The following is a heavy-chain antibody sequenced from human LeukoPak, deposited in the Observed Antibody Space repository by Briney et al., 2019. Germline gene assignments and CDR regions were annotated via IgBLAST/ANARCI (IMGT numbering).Heavy chain of an antibody. CDR3: ARGTFYYGNNYDIRGYGQSFDS. V-gene: IGHV3-30*04. Sequence: GGSLRLSCTVSGFTLSSYSMHWPRQAPGKGLECVAEISYDGNNKYCADSVKGRFTLSKDISNNTMFQQKNSLKPDNTAVYYCARGTFYYGNNYDIRGYGQSFDSWGQGTLVTVSS. D-gene: IGHD3-22*01. CDR1: GFTLSSYS. J-gene: IGHJ4*02. CDR2: ISYDGNNK.